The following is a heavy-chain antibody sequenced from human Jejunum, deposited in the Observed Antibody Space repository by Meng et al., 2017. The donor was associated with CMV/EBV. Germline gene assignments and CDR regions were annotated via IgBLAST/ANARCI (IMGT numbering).Heavy chain of an antibody. D-gene: IGHD3-22*01. Sequence: YTLNNYGISWVRQAPGQGLEWMGWISAFNGNTNYPQKFQGRVTMTTDTSTRTAYLELRSLRSDDTAVYYCAATNYYDTSGYYYGGYWGQGTLVTVSS. CDR3: AATNYYDTSGYYYGGY. J-gene: IGHJ4*02. CDR2: ISAFNGNT. CDR1: YTLNNYG. V-gene: IGHV1-18*01.